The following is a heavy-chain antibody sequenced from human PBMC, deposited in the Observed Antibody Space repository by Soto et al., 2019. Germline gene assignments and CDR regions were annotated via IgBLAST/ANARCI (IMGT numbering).Heavy chain of an antibody. CDR2: ISGSGGST. V-gene: IGHV3-23*01. CDR1: GFTFSSYA. CDR3: AKDRKVRGGLFDY. D-gene: IGHD3-10*01. Sequence: EVQLLESGGGLVQPGGSLRLSCAASGFTFSSYAMSWVRQAPGKGLEWVSAISGSGGSTYYADSVKARFTISRDNSKNTLYLQMNSLRAEDTAVYYCAKDRKVRGGLFDYWGQGTLVTVSS. J-gene: IGHJ4*02.